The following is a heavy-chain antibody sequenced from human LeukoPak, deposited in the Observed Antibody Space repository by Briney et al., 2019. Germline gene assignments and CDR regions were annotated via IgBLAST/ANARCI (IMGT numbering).Heavy chain of an antibody. Sequence: NPSETLSLTCTVSGGSISSYYWSWIRQPPGKGLEWIGYIYYSGSTNYNPSLKSRVTISVDTSKNQFSLKLSSVTAADTAVYYCARVKGDPVQKYYFDYWGQGTLVTVSS. CDR1: GGSISSYY. V-gene: IGHV4-59*01. CDR3: ARVKGDPVQKYYFDY. D-gene: IGHD2-21*02. J-gene: IGHJ4*02. CDR2: IYYSGST.